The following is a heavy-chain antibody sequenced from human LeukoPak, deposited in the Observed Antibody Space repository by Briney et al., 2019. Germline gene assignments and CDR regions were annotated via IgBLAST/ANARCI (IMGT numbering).Heavy chain of an antibody. V-gene: IGHV4-39*07. CDR3: ARGPYSSSRAIDY. CDR2: IYYSGST. D-gene: IGHD6-13*01. J-gene: IGHJ4*02. CDR1: GGSISSSSYY. Sequence: SETLSLTCTVSGGSISSSSYYWGWIRQPPGKGLEWIGSIYYSGSTYYNPSLKSRVTISVDTPKNQFSLKLSSVTAADTAVYYCARGPYSSSRAIDYWGQGTLVTVSS.